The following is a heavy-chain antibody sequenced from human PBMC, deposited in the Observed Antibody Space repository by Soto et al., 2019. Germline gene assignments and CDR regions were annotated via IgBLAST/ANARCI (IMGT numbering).Heavy chain of an antibody. V-gene: IGHV3-23*01. J-gene: IGHJ3*02. CDR1: GFTFRRYA. CDR2: ISGSGDFT. CDR3: ARGPTIFGVGVDAFDI. Sequence: EVQMLESGGGFIQPGGSLTLPCSPSGFTFRRYAVRCPRQAPGEALEWVSGISGSGDFTFDADSVGGRFTISRDNSMNTLYLQMNSLRVEDTAVYYCARGPTIFGVGVDAFDIWGQGTMATVSS. D-gene: IGHD3-3*01.